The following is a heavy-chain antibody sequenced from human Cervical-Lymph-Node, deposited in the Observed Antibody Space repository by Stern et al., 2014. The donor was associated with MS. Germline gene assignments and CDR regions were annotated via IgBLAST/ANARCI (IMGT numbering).Heavy chain of an antibody. V-gene: IGHV3-30*03. CDR2: ISYGGNGK. CDR1: GFTFSSHA. D-gene: IGHD3-3*01. CDR3: IAEVGPRDFGN. J-gene: IGHJ4*02. Sequence: VQLVQSGGGVVQPGRSLSLSCAASGFTFSSHAMHWVRQAPGKGLEWVALISYGGNGKNYADSVKGRFTISRDNFKNTLYLQMDSLTTEDTAMYFCIAEVGPRDFGNWGQGTLVTVSS.